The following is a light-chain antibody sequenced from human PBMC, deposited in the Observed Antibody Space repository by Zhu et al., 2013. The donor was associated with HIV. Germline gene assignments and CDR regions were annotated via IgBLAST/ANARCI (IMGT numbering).Light chain of an antibody. V-gene: IGKV3-20*01. Sequence: EIVLTQSPGTLSLSPGERATLSCRASQSVSSSYLAWYQQKPGQAPRLLIYGATSRATGIPDRFSGSGSGTDFTLSISRLEPEDFAVYYCQQYGNSPLTFGGGTTVEIK. J-gene: IGKJ4*01. CDR3: QQYGNSPLT. CDR1: QSVSSSY. CDR2: GAT.